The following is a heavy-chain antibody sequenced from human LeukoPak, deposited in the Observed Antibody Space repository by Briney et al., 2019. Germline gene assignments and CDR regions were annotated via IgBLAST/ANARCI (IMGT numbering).Heavy chain of an antibody. CDR1: GFTFSSYA. CDR2: IAADGKDK. V-gene: IGHV3-30*04. Sequence: GGSLRLSCAASGFTFSSYAMHWVRQAPGKGPEWVAVIAADGKDKHHADSVRGRFTISRDNSKNTLYLQMNSLRTEDTAVYYCARDRGRIAVYYFDYWGQGTLVTVSS. D-gene: IGHD6-19*01. CDR3: ARDRGRIAVYYFDY. J-gene: IGHJ4*02.